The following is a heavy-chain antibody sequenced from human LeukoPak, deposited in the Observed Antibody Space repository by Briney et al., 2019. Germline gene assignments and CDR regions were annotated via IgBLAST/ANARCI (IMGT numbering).Heavy chain of an antibody. CDR3: VSRHYYDSSGEIDY. CDR1: GGTFSSYA. D-gene: IGHD3-22*01. CDR2: IIPIFGTA. V-gene: IGHV1-69*05. J-gene: IGHJ4*02. Sequence: GSSVKVSCKASGGTFSSYAISWVRQAPGQGLEWMGRIIPIFGTANYAQKFQGRVTITTDESTSTAYMELSSLRSEDTAVYYCVSRHYYDSSGEIDYWGQGTLVTVS.